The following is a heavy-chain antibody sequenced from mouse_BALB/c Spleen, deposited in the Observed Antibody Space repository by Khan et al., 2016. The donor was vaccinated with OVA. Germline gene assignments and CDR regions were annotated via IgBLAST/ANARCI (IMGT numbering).Heavy chain of an antibody. CDR3: ARTARIEY. Sequence: EVQLVESGPGLVKPSQSLSLTCTVTGYSITSGYGRNLIRQSPGNKLEWMGYISYSGSTNYNPSLKSRISITRDTSKNQFFLQLNSVTTEDTATYYCARTARIEYWGQGTTLTVSS. D-gene: IGHD1-2*01. CDR1: GYSITSGYG. CDR2: ISYSGST. V-gene: IGHV3-2*02. J-gene: IGHJ2*01.